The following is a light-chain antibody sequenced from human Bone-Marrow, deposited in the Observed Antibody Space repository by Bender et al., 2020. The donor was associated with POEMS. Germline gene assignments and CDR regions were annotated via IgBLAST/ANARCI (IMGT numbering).Light chain of an antibody. CDR2: RND. V-gene: IGLV1-47*01. Sequence: QSALTQQPSASGTPGQSVTISCSGSSSNIGINYVYWFQQFPGTAPKNLIMRNDERRSGVPDRFSGSKSGTSASLAISDIQSEDEGDYYCSSWDDSLSGWVFGGGTKLTVL. CDR3: SSWDDSLSGWV. CDR1: SSNIGINY. J-gene: IGLJ3*02.